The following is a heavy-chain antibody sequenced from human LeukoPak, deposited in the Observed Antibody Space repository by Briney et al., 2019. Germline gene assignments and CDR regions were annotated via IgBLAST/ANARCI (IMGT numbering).Heavy chain of an antibody. CDR3: ARAGVEYDFWSGYAFDI. V-gene: IGHV3-53*01. CDR1: GFTVSSNY. CDR2: IYSGGST. D-gene: IGHD3-3*01. J-gene: IGHJ3*02. Sequence: GGSLRLSCAASGFTVSSNYMSWVRQAPGKGLEWVSVIYSGGSTYYADSVKGRFTISRDNSKNTLYLQMNSLRAEDTAVYYCARAGVEYDFWSGYAFDIWGQGTMVTVSS.